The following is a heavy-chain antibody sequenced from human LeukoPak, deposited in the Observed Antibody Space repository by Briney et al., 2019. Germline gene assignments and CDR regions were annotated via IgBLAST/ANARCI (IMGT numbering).Heavy chain of an antibody. CDR3: AKDRTSVGSPLDY. J-gene: IGHJ4*02. CDR2: INSDGSDT. CDR1: GFTFFTYW. Sequence: QPGGSLRLSCAASGFTFFTYWMHWVRQPPGKGLVWVARINSDGSDTTYADSVKGRFTISRDNAKNTLYLQMNSLRAEDTAVYYCAKDRTSVGSPLDYWGQGTLVTVSS. V-gene: IGHV3-74*01. D-gene: IGHD1-26*01.